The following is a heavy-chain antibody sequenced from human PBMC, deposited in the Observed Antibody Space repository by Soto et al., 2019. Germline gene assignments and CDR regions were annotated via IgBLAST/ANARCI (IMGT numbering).Heavy chain of an antibody. CDR2: IYYSGST. V-gene: IGHV4-31*03. CDR1: GGSIISVGYY. CDR3: ARDRGTWTKFDY. Sequence: QVQLQESGPGLVKPSQTLALTCTVSGGSIISVGYYLSCIRQHPGKGLEWIGYIYYSGSTYYNPSLKCRVTIPVDTSKNQFSLQLSSVTAADTAVYYCARDRGTWTKFDYWGQGTLVTVYS. D-gene: IGHD1-26*01. J-gene: IGHJ4*02.